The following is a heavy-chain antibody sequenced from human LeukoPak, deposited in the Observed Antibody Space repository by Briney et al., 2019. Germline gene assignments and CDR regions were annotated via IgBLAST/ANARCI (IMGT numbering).Heavy chain of an antibody. Sequence: GGSLRLSCEGSGFAFNVFGMHWIRQAPGKGLEWVAFIKADGVFTNYAEAVKGRFTISRDSSDNTVFLQMESVRPDDTAVYYCARKLMSSRRFEYWGQGTLVTVSS. CDR3: ARKLMSSRRFEY. CDR1: GFAFNVFG. J-gene: IGHJ4*02. D-gene: IGHD2-8*01. V-gene: IGHV3-30*02. CDR2: IKADGVFT.